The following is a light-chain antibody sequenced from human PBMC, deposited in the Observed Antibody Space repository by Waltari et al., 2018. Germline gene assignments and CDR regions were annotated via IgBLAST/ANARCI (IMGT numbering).Light chain of an antibody. CDR3: QQRSNWLGT. V-gene: IGKV3-11*01. CDR2: DAS. Sequence: EIVFTQSPATLSLSPGERATLSCRASQSVSSYLAWYQQKPGQAPRLLIYDASNRATGIPARFSGSGSGTDFTLTISSLEPEDFAVYYCQQRSNWLGTFGQGTKVEIK. CDR1: QSVSSY. J-gene: IGKJ1*01.